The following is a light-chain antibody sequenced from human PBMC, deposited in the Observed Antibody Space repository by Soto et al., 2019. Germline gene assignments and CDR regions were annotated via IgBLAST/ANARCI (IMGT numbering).Light chain of an antibody. V-gene: IGKV3-20*01. J-gene: IGKJ1*01. CDR1: QSVSSNY. Sequence: EIVLTQSPGTLSLSPGERVTLSCRASQSVSSNYLAGYQQRPGQPPRLLISGASSRATGIPDRFSGSGSGTDFTLTISRLEPEDFAVHHCQQYGGAPWTFGQGTKVEIK. CDR3: QQYGGAPWT. CDR2: GAS.